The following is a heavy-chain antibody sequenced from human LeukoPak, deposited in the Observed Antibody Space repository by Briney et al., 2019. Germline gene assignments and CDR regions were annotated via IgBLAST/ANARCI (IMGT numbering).Heavy chain of an antibody. J-gene: IGHJ4*02. V-gene: IGHV3-30*18. CDR1: GFTFSSYG. D-gene: IGHD3-16*02. CDR2: ISYDGSNK. Sequence: GRSLRLSCAASGFTFSSYGMHWVRQAPGKGLEWVAVISYDGSNKYYADSVKGRFTTSRDNSKNTLYLQMNSLRAEDTAVYYCAKDLRLGELSPDYWGQGTLVTVSS. CDR3: AKDLRLGELSPDY.